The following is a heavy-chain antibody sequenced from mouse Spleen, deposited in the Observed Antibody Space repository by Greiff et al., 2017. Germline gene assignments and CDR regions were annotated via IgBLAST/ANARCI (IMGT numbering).Heavy chain of an antibody. Sequence: QVQLKESGAELVRPGASVTLSCKASGYTFTDYEMHWVKQTPVHGLEWIGAIDPETGGTAYNQKFKGKAILTADKSSSTAYMELRSLTSEDSAVYYCTRGVRTWFAYWGQGTLVTVSA. D-gene: IGHD2-14*01. J-gene: IGHJ3*01. V-gene: IGHV1-15*01. CDR3: TRGVRTWFAY. CDR1: GYTFTDYE. CDR2: IDPETGGT.